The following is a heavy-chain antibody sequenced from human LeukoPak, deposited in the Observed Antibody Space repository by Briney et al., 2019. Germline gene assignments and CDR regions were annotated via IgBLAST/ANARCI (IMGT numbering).Heavy chain of an antibody. J-gene: IGHJ4*02. Sequence: QPGGSLRLSCAASGFTFSSYGMHWVRQAPGKGLEWVAVISYDGSNKFYADSVKGRFTISRDNSKNTLYLQMNSLRAEDAAAYYCAKTQARSTIYYDILTYYWGQGTLVTVSS. CDR2: ISYDGSNK. CDR1: GFTFSSYG. D-gene: IGHD3-9*01. V-gene: IGHV3-30*18. CDR3: AKTQARSTIYYDILTYY.